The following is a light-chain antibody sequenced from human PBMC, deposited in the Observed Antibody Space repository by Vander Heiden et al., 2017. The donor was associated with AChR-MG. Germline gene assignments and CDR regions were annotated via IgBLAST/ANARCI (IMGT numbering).Light chain of an antibody. V-gene: IGKV3-15*01. CDR2: GAS. CDR1: QSLSSS. CDR3: QQYDKWPVT. J-gene: IGKJ4*01. Sequence: EIVMTQSPATLSLSPGERATLSCRASQSLSSSLAWYQQKPGQAPRLLIYGASTRATAIPARFSGSGSGTEFTLTISSLQSEDFEVYYCQQYDKWPVTFGGGTRVEIK.